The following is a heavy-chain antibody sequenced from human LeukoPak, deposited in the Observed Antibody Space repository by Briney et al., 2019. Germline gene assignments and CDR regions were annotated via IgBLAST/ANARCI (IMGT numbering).Heavy chain of an antibody. D-gene: IGHD2-21*02. CDR3: ARDATIHCGGDCYSFDY. J-gene: IGHJ4*02. V-gene: IGHV1-2*04. CDR2: VNPNSGGT. Sequence: ASVKVSCKASGYTFTGYYMHWVRQSPGQGLEWMGWVNPNSGGTNYAQKFQGWVTMTRDTSISTAYMELSRLRSDDTAVYYCARDATIHCGGDCYSFDYWGQGTLVTVSS. CDR1: GYTFTGYY.